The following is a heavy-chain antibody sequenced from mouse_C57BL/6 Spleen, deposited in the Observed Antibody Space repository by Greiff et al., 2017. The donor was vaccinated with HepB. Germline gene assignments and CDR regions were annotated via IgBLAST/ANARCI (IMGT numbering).Heavy chain of an antibody. CDR3: ARGSYYSNPSFAY. CDR2: ISDGGSYT. J-gene: IGHJ3*01. Sequence: EVKLVESGGGLLKPGGSLKLSCAASGFTFSSYAMSWVRQTPEKRLEWVATISDGGSYTYYPDNVKGRFTISRDNAKNNLYLQMSHLKSEDTAMYYCARGSYYSNPSFAYWGQGTLVTVSA. V-gene: IGHV5-4*03. CDR1: GFTFSSYA. D-gene: IGHD2-5*01.